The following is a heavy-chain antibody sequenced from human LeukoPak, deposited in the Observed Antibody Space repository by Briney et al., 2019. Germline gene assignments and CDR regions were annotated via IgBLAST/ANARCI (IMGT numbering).Heavy chain of an antibody. V-gene: IGHV1-2*02. CDR1: GYTFTGYY. Sequence: ASVKVSCKAYGYTFTGYYIHWVRQAPGQGLEWMGWINPNSGGTNYAQKFQGRVTMTRDTSISTAYMELSRLTSDDTAVYYCATDHLLHGSHWFDPWGQGTLVAVSS. D-gene: IGHD3-22*01. CDR3: ATDHLLHGSHWFDP. CDR2: INPNSGGT. J-gene: IGHJ5*02.